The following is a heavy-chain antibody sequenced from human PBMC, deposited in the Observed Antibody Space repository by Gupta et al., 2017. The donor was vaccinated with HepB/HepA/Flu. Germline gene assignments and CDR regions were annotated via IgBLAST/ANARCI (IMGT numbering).Heavy chain of an antibody. V-gene: IGHV3-66*01. J-gene: IGHJ4*02. Sequence: EVQLVESGGGLVQPGGSLRLSCAASGFTVSSSYMSWVRQAPGKGLEWVSVIYSGGSTYYADSVKGRFTISRDNPKNTLYLQMNSLGAEDTAVYYCARGKGSSVFFDNWGQGTLVTVSS. CDR1: GFTVSSSY. D-gene: IGHD2-2*01. CDR2: IYSGGST. CDR3: ARGKGSSVFFDN.